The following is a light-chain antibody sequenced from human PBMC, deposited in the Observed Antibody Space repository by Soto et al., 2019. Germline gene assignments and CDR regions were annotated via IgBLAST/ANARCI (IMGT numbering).Light chain of an antibody. CDR2: VAS. CDR1: QSVSNY. J-gene: IGKJ4*01. V-gene: IGKV1-39*01. Sequence: IQMTQSPSSLSASVGDKVTITCRAGQSVSNYVNWYQHKPGKPPNLLIYVASSMQSGVTSSFSGSGSGTDFTLTISALQTVDGATYEDEDGSTCPTFGGGTKVEIK. CDR3: EDGSTCPT.